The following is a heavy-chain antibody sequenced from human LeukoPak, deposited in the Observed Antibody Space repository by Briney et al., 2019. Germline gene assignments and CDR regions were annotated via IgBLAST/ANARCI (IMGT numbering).Heavy chain of an antibody. Sequence: GWSLRVSCVASVFTFDDYVLHWVGPAPRKGREGVSGVSRNSGSIANAASVKGRFTISRYNAKNSLYLQMNSLRAEETGLYYSAKGSGGYSYGPSYYFDYWGEGALVTVSS. V-gene: IGHV3-9*01. J-gene: IGHJ4*02. CDR3: AKGSGGYSYGPSYYFDY. D-gene: IGHD5-18*01. CDR2: VSRNSGSI. CDR1: VFTFDDYV.